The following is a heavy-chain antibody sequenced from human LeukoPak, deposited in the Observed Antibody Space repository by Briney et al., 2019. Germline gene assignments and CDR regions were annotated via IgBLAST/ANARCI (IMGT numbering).Heavy chain of an antibody. V-gene: IGHV1-8*03. J-gene: IGHJ5*02. D-gene: IGHD3-9*01. CDR2: VNPNSGNR. CDR3: ARGTISGSRSFDP. CDR1: GYAFTNYD. Sequence: VASVKVSCKASGYAFTNYDINWVRQATGQGLEWMGWVNPNSGNRGYAQKFQGRFTITRNTSISTAYLDLSSLRSDDTAVYYCARGTISGSRSFDPWGQGTLVTVSS.